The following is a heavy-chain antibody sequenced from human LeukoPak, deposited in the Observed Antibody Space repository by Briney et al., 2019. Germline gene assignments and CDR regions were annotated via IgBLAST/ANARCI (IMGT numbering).Heavy chain of an antibody. Sequence: QSGGSLRLSCAASGFTFDDYGMSWVRHAPGKGLEWVSGINWNGGSTGYADSVKGRFTISRDNAKNSLYLQMNSLRAEDTALYYCARGISGSYGWGDYFDYWGQGTLVTVSS. J-gene: IGHJ4*02. D-gene: IGHD1-26*01. CDR1: GFTFDDYG. V-gene: IGHV3-20*04. CDR3: ARGISGSYGWGDYFDY. CDR2: INWNGGST.